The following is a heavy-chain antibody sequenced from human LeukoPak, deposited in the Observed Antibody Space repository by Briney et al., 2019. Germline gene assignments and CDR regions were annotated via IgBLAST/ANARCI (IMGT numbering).Heavy chain of an antibody. CDR1: GGSISSGSYY. J-gene: IGHJ6*04. D-gene: IGHD3-3*01. V-gene: IGHV4-61*02. CDR3: ARVPDYYDFCSEADV. Sequence: NPSQTLSLTCTVSGGSISSGSYYWSWIRQPAGKGLEWIGRIYTSGSTNYNPSLKSRVTISVDTSKNQFSLKLSSVTAADTAVYYCARVPDYYDFCSEADVWGKGTTVTVSS. CDR2: IYTSGST.